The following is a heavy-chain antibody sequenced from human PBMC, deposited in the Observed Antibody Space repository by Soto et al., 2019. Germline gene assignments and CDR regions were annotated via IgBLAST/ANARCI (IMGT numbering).Heavy chain of an antibody. D-gene: IGHD1-26*01. CDR3: AKGRGANVDY. CDR2: ISYDGSNK. Sequence: QVQLVESGGGVVQPGRSLRLSCAASGFTFSSYGMHWVRQAPGKGLEWVAVISYDGSNKYYADSVKGRFTISRDNYKNTLYLQMNSLRAEDTAVYYCAKGRGANVDYWGQGTLVTVSS. CDR1: GFTFSSYG. J-gene: IGHJ4*02. V-gene: IGHV3-30*18.